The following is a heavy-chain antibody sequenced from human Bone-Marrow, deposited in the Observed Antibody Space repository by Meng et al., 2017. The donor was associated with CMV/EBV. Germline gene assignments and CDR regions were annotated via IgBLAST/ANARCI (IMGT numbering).Heavy chain of an antibody. CDR1: GGTFSNYA. CDR3: ARGWASYCSSTSCWDFPSPGNWFDP. D-gene: IGHD2-2*01. V-gene: IGHV1-69*10. J-gene: IGHJ5*02. CDR2: IIPILGTA. Sequence: SVKVSCEASGGTFSNYAISWVRQAPGQGLEWMGGIIPILGTANYAQKFQGTVTITADKSTSTAYMDLSSLRSEDTAVYYCARGWASYCSSTSCWDFPSPGNWFDPWGQGTLVTVSS.